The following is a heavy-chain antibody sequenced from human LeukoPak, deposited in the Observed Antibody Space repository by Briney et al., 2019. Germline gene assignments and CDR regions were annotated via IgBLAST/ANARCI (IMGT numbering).Heavy chain of an antibody. CDR2: MSPNSGPT. Sequence: GASVKVSCKASGYTFASYDINWVRQATGQGLEWMGWMSPNSGPTGSAQKFQGRVAMTWNTSISTAYMELSSLTSDDTAMYYCARLHPGDNWGRGTLVTVSS. D-gene: IGHD3-16*01. CDR3: ARLHPGDN. CDR1: GYTFASYD. J-gene: IGHJ4*02. V-gene: IGHV1-8*01.